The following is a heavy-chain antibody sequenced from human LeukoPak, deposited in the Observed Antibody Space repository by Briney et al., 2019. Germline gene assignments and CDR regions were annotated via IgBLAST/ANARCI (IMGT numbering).Heavy chain of an antibody. V-gene: IGHV1-69*04. CDR2: IIPILGIA. Sequence: GASVKVSCKASGGTFSSYAISWVRQAPGQGLEWMGRIIPILGIANYAQKFRGRVTITADKSTSTAYMELSSLRSEDTAVYYCAREVDYYGGDYWGQGTLVTVSS. J-gene: IGHJ4*02. CDR1: GGTFSSYA. CDR3: AREVDYYGGDY. D-gene: IGHD3-22*01.